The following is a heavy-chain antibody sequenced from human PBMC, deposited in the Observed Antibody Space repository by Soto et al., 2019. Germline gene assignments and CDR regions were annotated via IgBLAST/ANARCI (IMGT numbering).Heavy chain of an antibody. Sequence: QVQLVQSGAEVKKPGSSVKVSCKASGVTFSRQDMRWVLQAPGPGLEWMGGIIPIFGTPQYAEKLQDRVTITADESTSTAYMELSSLTSEDTAVYYCATNEGRDGYSFDSWGQGTLVTVSS. CDR1: GVTFSRQD. V-gene: IGHV1-69*19. D-gene: IGHD5-12*01. CDR2: IIPIFGTP. J-gene: IGHJ4*02. CDR3: ATNEGRDGYSFDS.